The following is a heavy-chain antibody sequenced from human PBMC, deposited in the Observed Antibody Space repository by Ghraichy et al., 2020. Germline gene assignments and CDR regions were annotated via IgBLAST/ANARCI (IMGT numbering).Heavy chain of an antibody. D-gene: IGHD1-26*01. CDR2: ISGSGGST. V-gene: IGHV3-23*01. CDR3: AKDQEWELPLLGFDYWGQGTGFDY. J-gene: IGHJ4*02. Sequence: GGSLRLSCAASGFTFSSYAMSWVRQAPGKGLEWVSAISGSGGSTYYADSVKGRFTISRDNSKNTLYLQMNSLRAEDTAVYYCAKDQEWELPLLGFDYWGQGTGFDYWGQGTLVTVSS. CDR1: GFTFSSYA.